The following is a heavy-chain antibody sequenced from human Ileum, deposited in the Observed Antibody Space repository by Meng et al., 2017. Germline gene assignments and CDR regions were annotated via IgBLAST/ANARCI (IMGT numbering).Heavy chain of an antibody. CDR3: ARDRRDSSGWFYFDY. Sequence: VALQGSGPGLVRPSVTLSLTRTVSGGPVSSSWSWFRQPPGKGLEWIGHIYYSGNTNYNPSLKSRVTISVDTSKNQFSLKLSSVTAADTAVYFCARDRRDSSGWFYFDYWAQGTLVTVSS. CDR2: IYYSGNT. J-gene: IGHJ4*02. D-gene: IGHD6-19*01. CDR1: GGPVSSS. V-gene: IGHV4-59*02.